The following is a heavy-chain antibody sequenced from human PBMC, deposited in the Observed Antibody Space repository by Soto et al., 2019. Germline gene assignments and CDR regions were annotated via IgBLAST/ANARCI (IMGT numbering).Heavy chain of an antibody. J-gene: IGHJ4*02. Sequence: QVQLQESGPGLVKPSATLSLSCSVSGGSVSSGSYYWSWIRQPPGKGLEWIGNPYYSGSTNYNPSLESSVTISVDTSKNQCSLKLTSVTAADTAVYACARAVLRYKSGWYFFDYWGQGTLVTVSS. D-gene: IGHD6-19*01. CDR3: ARAVLRYKSGWYFFDY. CDR1: GGSVSSGSYY. V-gene: IGHV4-61*01. CDR2: PYYSGST.